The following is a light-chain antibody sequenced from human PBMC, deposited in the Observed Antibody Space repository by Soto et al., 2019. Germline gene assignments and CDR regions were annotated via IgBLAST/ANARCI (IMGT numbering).Light chain of an antibody. Sequence: NFMLTQPHSVSASPGKTVTISCTRSGGSIATNYVQWYQQRPGSSPTTVIFEDNQRPSGVPDRFSGSIDSSSNSASLSISGLKTEDEAVYFCQSYDSSTWVFGGGTKLTVL. CDR1: GGSIATNY. V-gene: IGLV6-57*01. J-gene: IGLJ3*02. CDR3: QSYDSSTWV. CDR2: EDN.